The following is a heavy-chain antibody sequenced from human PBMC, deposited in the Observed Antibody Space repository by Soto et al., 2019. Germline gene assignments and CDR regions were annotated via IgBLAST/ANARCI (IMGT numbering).Heavy chain of an antibody. Sequence: QVQLQQWGAGLLKPSETLSLTCAVYGGSFSGYYWSWIRQSPGKGLEWIGEINHSGSTNYNPSLKSRVTISVDTSKNQFSLKLSSVTAADTAVYYCARPYDFWSGRGFDPWGQGTLVTVSS. D-gene: IGHD3-3*01. CDR3: ARPYDFWSGRGFDP. CDR2: INHSGST. V-gene: IGHV4-34*01. CDR1: GGSFSGYY. J-gene: IGHJ5*02.